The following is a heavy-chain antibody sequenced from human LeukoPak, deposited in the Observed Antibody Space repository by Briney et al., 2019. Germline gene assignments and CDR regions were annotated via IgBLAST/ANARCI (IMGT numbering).Heavy chain of an antibody. Sequence: GASVKVSCKASGGTFSSYAISWVRQAPGQGLEWMGGIIPIFGTANYAQKFQGRVMITADESTSTAYMELSSLRSEDTAVYYCARVVTQSGSGFSTLHLDYWGQGTLVTVSS. V-gene: IGHV1-69*13. CDR1: GGTFSSYA. CDR3: ARVVTQSGSGFSTLHLDY. D-gene: IGHD3-10*01. CDR2: IIPIFGTA. J-gene: IGHJ4*02.